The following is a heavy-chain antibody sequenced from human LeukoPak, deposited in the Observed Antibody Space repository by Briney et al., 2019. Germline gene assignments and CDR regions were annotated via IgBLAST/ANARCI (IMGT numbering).Heavy chain of an antibody. CDR3: ARGGRIDYDYVWGSYRFVY. CDR2: INHSGST. D-gene: IGHD3-16*02. V-gene: IGHV4-34*01. CDR1: GGSFSGYY. Sequence: PSETLSLTCAVYGGSFSGYYWSWIRQPPGKGLEWIGEINHSGSTNYNPSPKSRVTISVDTSKNQFSLKLSSVTAADTAVYYCARGGRIDYDYVWGSYRFVYWGQGTLVTVSS. J-gene: IGHJ4*02.